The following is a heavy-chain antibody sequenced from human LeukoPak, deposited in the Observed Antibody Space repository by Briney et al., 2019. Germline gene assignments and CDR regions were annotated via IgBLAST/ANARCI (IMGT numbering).Heavy chain of an antibody. CDR2: ISGSGGST. J-gene: IGHJ6*03. Sequence: PGGSLRLSCAASGFTFSSYAMSWVRQAPGKGLEWVSAISGSGGSTYYADSVKGRFTISRDNSKNTLYLQMNSLRAEDTAVYYCAKDPGDDYYYYMDVWGKGTTVTVSS. CDR3: AKDPGDDYYYYMDV. V-gene: IGHV3-23*01. D-gene: IGHD3-16*01. CDR1: GFTFSSYA.